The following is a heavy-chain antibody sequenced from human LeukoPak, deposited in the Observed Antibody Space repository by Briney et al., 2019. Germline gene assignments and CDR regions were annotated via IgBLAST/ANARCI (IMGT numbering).Heavy chain of an antibody. V-gene: IGHV3-48*03. Sequence: GGSLRLSCAASGFTFSTYEMSWVRQAPGKGLEWVSYISSGGSAIYYADSVKGRFTISRDNAKNSLYLQMNSLRAEDTAVYYCARRYCSTTSCLLDYWGQGTLVTVSS. CDR3: ARRYCSTTSCLLDY. D-gene: IGHD2-2*01. J-gene: IGHJ4*02. CDR1: GFTFSTYE. CDR2: ISSGGSAI.